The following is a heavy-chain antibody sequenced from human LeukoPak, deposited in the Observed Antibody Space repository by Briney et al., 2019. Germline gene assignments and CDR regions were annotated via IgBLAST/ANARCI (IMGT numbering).Heavy chain of an antibody. V-gene: IGHV3-66*03. D-gene: IGHD5-18*01. CDR2: IYSDNT. CDR1: GFTVSSNS. CDR3: AKEMAPEGYSYGYDY. Sequence: GGSLRLSCTVSGFTVSSNSMSWVRQAPGKGLEWVSFIYSDNTHYSDSVKGRFTISRDNSKNTLYLQMNSLRADDTAVYYCAKEMAPEGYSYGYDYWGQGTLVTVSS. J-gene: IGHJ4*02.